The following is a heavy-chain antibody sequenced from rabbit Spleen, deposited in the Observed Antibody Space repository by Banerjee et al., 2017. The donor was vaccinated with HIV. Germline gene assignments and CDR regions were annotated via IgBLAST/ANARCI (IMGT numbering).Heavy chain of an antibody. CDR2: IDPIFGIT. CDR1: GFDFSDYG. J-gene: IGHJ4*01. V-gene: IGHV1S47*01. CDR3: ARDLVGVIGWNFYL. D-gene: IGHD5-1*01. Sequence: QEQLKETGGGLVQPGGSLTLSCKASGFDFSDYGVSWVRQAPGKGLEWIGYIDPIFGITYYANWVNGRFTISRHNAQNTLFLQLNSLTAADRAAYFCARDLVGVIGWNFYLWGPGTLVTVS.